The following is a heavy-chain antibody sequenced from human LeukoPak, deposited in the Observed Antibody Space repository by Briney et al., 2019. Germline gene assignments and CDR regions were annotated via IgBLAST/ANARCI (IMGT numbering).Heavy chain of an antibody. Sequence: GASVNVSCKASGYTFTSYGISWVRQAPAQRLEWMGWISAYNGNTNYAQKLQGRVTMTTDTSTSTAYMVPRSLRSDDTAVYYCAREVIAADPLDYWGQGTLVTVSS. D-gene: IGHD6-13*01. CDR1: GYTFTSYG. CDR3: AREVIAADPLDY. CDR2: ISAYNGNT. V-gene: IGHV1-18*01. J-gene: IGHJ4*02.